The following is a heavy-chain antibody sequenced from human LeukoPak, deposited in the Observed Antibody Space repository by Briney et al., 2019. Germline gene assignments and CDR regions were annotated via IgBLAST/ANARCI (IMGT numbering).Heavy chain of an antibody. D-gene: IGHD6-13*01. CDR2: ITDSSTST. CDR3: AKGSSSSRPYYFDY. CDR1: EFTFSSYS. J-gene: IGHJ4*02. V-gene: IGHV3-23*01. Sequence: GGSLRLSCAASEFTFSSYSMNWVRQAPGKGLEWVSAITDSSTSTYYADSVKGRFTISRHSSKNTLYLQMNSLRAEDTAVYYCAKGSSSSRPYYFDYWGQGTLVTVSS.